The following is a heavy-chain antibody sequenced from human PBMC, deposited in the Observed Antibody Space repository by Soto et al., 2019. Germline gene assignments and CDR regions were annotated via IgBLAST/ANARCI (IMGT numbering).Heavy chain of an antibody. Sequence: QVQLQESGPGLVKPSETLSLTCTVSGGSISSFYWSWIRHPPAKGVEWIGYIYYSGSTNYNPSLKSRVTISVDTSKNQFSLKLSSVTAADTAVYYCARDLRSRLYSNYENWFDPWGQGTLVTVSS. CDR1: GGSISSFY. J-gene: IGHJ5*02. CDR2: IYYSGST. D-gene: IGHD4-4*01. CDR3: ARDLRSRLYSNYENWFDP. V-gene: IGHV4-59*01.